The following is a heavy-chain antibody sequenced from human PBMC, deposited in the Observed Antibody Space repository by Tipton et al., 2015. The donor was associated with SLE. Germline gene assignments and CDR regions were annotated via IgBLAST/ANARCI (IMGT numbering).Heavy chain of an antibody. J-gene: IGHJ4*02. CDR3: ARGIAAAGVIFDY. CDR1: GGSISSGGYY. Sequence: TLSLTCTVSGGSISSGGYYWSWIRQHPGKGLEWIGYIYYSGSTNYNPSLKSRVTISVDTSKNQFSLKLSSVTAADTAVYYCARGIAAAGVIFDYWGQGTLVTVSS. CDR2: IYYSGST. V-gene: IGHV4-61*08. D-gene: IGHD6-13*01.